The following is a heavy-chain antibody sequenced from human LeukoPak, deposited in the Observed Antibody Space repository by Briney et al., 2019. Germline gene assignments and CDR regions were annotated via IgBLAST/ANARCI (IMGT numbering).Heavy chain of an antibody. Sequence: SSETLSLTCTVSGGSISSSSYYWGWIRQPPGKGLEWIGSIYYSGSTYYNPSLKSRVTISVDTSKNQFSLKLSSVTAADTAVYHCATIFIVGATYYYFDYWGQGTLVTVSS. CDR1: GGSISSSSYY. J-gene: IGHJ4*02. CDR2: IYYSGST. D-gene: IGHD1-26*01. CDR3: ATIFIVGATYYYFDY. V-gene: IGHV4-39*01.